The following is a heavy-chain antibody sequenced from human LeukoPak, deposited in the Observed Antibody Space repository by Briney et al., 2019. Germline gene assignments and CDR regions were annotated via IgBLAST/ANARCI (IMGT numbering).Heavy chain of an antibody. V-gene: IGHV4-34*01. Sequence: ASETLSLTCAVYGGSFSGYYWSWIRQPPGKGLEWIGEINHSGSTNYNPSLKSRVTISVDTSKNQFSLKLSSVTAADTAVYYCATSERGGYDNPMDYWGQGTLVTVSS. CDR3: ATSERGGYDNPMDY. J-gene: IGHJ4*02. CDR2: INHSGST. CDR1: GGSFSGYY. D-gene: IGHD5-12*01.